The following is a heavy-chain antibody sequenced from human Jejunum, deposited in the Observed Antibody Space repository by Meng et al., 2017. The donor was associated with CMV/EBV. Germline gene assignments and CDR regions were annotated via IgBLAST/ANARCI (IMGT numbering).Heavy chain of an antibody. D-gene: IGHD4-11*01. CDR1: GFSFSTYS. J-gene: IGHJ4*02. CDR2: IRLDATDK. Sequence: QLVGFGGGVVQPGGSLRLSCAASGFSFSTYSMYWVRQAPGKGLEWVSFIRLDATDKFYADSVKGRFTISRDNSKNMLYLQMSSLRTEDTAVYYCARDVPDHYSPNYWGQGTLVTSPQ. V-gene: IGHV3-30*02. CDR3: ARDVPDHYSPNY.